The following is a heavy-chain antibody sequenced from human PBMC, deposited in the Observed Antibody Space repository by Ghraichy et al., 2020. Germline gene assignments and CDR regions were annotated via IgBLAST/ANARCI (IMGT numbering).Heavy chain of an antibody. D-gene: IGHD1-7*01. CDR2: IFDSGST. J-gene: IGHJ4*02. CDR3: ATQYDWNYDY. CDR1: GGSISSSNYY. V-gene: IGHV4-39*01. Sequence: SETLSLTCTVSGGSISSSNYYWGWIRQPPGKGLEWIGSIFDSGSTYYNPSLKSRVPISVDTSKNQFSLKLSAVTAADTAVYYCATQYDWNYDYWGQGTLVTVSS.